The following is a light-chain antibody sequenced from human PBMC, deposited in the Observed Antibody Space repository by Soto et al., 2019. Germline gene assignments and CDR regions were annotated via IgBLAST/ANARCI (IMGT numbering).Light chain of an antibody. CDR3: LQYGRSPKT. CDR1: QSVISNY. CDR2: GVS. Sequence: EIVLTQSPGTLSLSPGERATLSCRASQSVISNYLAWYQQKPGLAPRLLIYGVSIRVTGIPDRFSGSGSGTDFTLTISRLEHEDFEVYYCLQYGRSPKTLGQGTKVDIK. J-gene: IGKJ1*01. V-gene: IGKV3-20*01.